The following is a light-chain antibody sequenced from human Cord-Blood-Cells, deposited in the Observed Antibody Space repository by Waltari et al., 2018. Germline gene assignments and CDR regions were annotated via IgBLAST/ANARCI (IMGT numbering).Light chain of an antibody. Sequence: QSALTQPASVSASPGQSITISCTGTTSDVGSYNLVSWYQQHPGKAPKLLIYEGSKRPSGVSNRFSGSKSGNTASLTISGLQAEDEADYYCCSYAGSITYYVFGTGTKVTVL. CDR1: TSDVGSYNL. CDR2: EGS. V-gene: IGLV2-23*01. J-gene: IGLJ1*01. CDR3: CSYAGSITYYV.